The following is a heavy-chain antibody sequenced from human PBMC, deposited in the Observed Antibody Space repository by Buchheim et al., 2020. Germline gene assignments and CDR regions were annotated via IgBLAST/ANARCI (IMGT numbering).Heavy chain of an antibody. CDR3: ARDNDGSGSGYYYGVDV. V-gene: IGHV3-30-3*01. J-gene: IGHJ6*02. CDR1: GFTFSSYA. CDR2: ISYDGSNK. D-gene: IGHD3-10*01. Sequence: QVQLVESGGGVVQPGRSLRLSCAASGFTFSSYAMHWVRQAPGKGLEWVAVISYDGSNKYYADSVKGRFTISRDNSKNTLYLQMNSLRAEDTAVYYCARDNDGSGSGYYYGVDVWGQGTT.